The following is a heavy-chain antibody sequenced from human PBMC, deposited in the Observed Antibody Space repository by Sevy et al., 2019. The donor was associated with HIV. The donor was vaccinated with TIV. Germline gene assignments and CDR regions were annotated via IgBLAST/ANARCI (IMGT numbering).Heavy chain of an antibody. CDR1: GDSVSSNSAA. CDR2: TYYRSKWYN. J-gene: IGHJ4*02. V-gene: IGHV6-1*01. CDR3: ARDLRVYCSGGSCNTPFDY. Sequence: SQTLSLTCAISGDSVSSNSAAWNWIRQSPSSGLEWLGRTYYRSKWYNDYAVSVKSRITINPDTSKNQFSLQLNSVTPEDTAVYYCARDLRVYCSGGSCNTPFDYWGQGTLVTVSS. D-gene: IGHD2-15*01.